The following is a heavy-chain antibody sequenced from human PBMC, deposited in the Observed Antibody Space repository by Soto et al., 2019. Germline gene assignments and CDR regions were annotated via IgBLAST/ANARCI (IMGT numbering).Heavy chain of an antibody. CDR3: ARRAGREYYDSSGHFYY. CDR2: IDPSDSYT. D-gene: IGHD3-22*01. Sequence: GESLKGSLKGSGDSFSSYWISWLRQMPGKGLEWMGRIDPSDSYTNYSPSFSGQVTISADKSISTAYLQWSSLKASDTAMYYCARRAGREYYDSSGHFYYWGQGTLVTVYS. J-gene: IGHJ4*02. V-gene: IGHV5-10-1*04. CDR1: GDSFSSYW.